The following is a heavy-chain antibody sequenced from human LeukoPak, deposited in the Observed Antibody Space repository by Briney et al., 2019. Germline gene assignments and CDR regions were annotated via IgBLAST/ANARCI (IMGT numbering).Heavy chain of an antibody. Sequence: GASVKVSCKASGGTFSSYAISWVRQAPGQGLEWMGRIIPILGIANYAQKFQGRVTITADKSTSTAYMELSSLRSEDTAVYYCARGAKETSSKHNWFDPWGQGTLVTVSS. CDR3: ARGAKETSSKHNWFDP. J-gene: IGHJ5*02. D-gene: IGHD4/OR15-4a*01. CDR1: GGTFSSYA. V-gene: IGHV1-69*04. CDR2: IIPILGIA.